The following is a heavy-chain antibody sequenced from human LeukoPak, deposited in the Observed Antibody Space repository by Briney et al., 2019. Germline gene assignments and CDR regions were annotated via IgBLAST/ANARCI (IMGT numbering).Heavy chain of an antibody. Sequence: SETLSLTCTVSGGTISNYYWNWIRQPPGKGLEWIGYISYSGSTNYNPSLKSRVTISVDTSKNQFSLRLSSVTAADTAVYYCASRSSIWSGYQDTLYYFDSWGQGTLVTVSS. J-gene: IGHJ4*02. CDR3: ASRSSIWSGYQDTLYYFDS. D-gene: IGHD3-3*01. V-gene: IGHV4-59*08. CDR1: GGTISNYY. CDR2: ISYSGST.